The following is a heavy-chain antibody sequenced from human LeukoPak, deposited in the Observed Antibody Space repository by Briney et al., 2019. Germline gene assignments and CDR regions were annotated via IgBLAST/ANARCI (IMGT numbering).Heavy chain of an antibody. V-gene: IGHV4-4*07. Sequence: PSETLSLTCTVSGGSINNYYWSWIRQPTGKGLEWIGRIYASGITNYSPSLKSRVTMSVDTSKNQFSLKLSSVTAADTAVYYCARSGYSSSSPLDYWGQGTLVTVSS. CDR3: ARSGYSSSSPLDY. D-gene: IGHD6-6*01. J-gene: IGHJ4*02. CDR2: IYASGIT. CDR1: GGSINNYY.